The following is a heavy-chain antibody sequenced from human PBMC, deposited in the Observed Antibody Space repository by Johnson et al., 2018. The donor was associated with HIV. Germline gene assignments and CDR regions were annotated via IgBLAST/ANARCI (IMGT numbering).Heavy chain of an antibody. Sequence: VQLVESGGALVQPGGSLRLSCEVSGFTISTFWMHWVRQAPGKGLEYVSAISSNGGKTYYAKSVQGRFTISRDNSKNTVYLQMGSLRAEDTAVYYCARIKRSLLWYDAFDIWGRGTKVTVSS. J-gene: IGHJ3*02. D-gene: IGHD2-15*01. CDR2: ISSNGGKT. V-gene: IGHV3-64*01. CDR1: GFTISTFW. CDR3: ARIKRSLLWYDAFDI.